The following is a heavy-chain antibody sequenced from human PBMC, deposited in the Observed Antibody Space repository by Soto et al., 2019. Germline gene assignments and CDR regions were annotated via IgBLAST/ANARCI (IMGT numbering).Heavy chain of an antibody. J-gene: IGHJ4*02. CDR2: ISSGGDTI. CDR1: GFTFSPYS. D-gene: IGHD3-3*01. V-gene: IGHV3-48*02. Sequence: LRLSCAVSGFTFSPYSMNWVRQAPGKGLEWISYISSGGDTIYYADSVRGRFTVSRDNTKNSLYLQMDSLRDEDTAVYYCARDRSTIYGVVTPIDYWGQGTLVTVSS. CDR3: ARDRSTIYGVVTPIDY.